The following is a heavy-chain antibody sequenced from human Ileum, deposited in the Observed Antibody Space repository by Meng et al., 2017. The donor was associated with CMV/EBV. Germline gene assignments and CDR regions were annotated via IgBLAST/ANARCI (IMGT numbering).Heavy chain of an antibody. V-gene: IGHV3-48*04. CDR3: ARDGVRGVIIRTGRSYGMDV. CDR2: ISSSSSTI. CDR1: GFTFNYFF. J-gene: IGHJ6*02. Sequence: GGSLRLSCAASGFTFNYFFMHWVRQAPGKGLEWVSYISSSSSTIYYADSVKGRFTISRDNAKNSLYLQMNSLRAEDTAVYYCARDGVRGVIIRTGRSYGMDVWGQGTTVTVSS. D-gene: IGHD3-10*01.